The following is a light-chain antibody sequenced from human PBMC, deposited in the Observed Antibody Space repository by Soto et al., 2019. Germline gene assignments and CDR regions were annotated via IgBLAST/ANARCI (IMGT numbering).Light chain of an antibody. J-gene: IGKJ1*01. CDR2: DAS. CDR1: QSINSW. V-gene: IGKV1-5*01. Sequence: DIQMTQSPSTLSASVGDRVTITCRASQSINSWLAWYQQKPGKAPKLLIYDASNLESGVPSRFSGSGSGTEFTLTITSLQPDDFATYYCQQYNSYSKTFGPGTKVEIK. CDR3: QQYNSYSKT.